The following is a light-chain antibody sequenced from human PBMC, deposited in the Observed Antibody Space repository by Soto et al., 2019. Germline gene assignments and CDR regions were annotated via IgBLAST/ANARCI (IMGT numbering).Light chain of an antibody. CDR1: SSDVGNYIY. V-gene: IGLV2-14*03. CDR3: SSYTTSTTLV. Sequence: QYALTQPASVSGSPGQSITISCTGTSSDVGNYIYVSWYQQHPGKAPKLMIYDVSNRPSGVSTRFSGSKSGNTASLTISGLQAEDEADYYCSSYTTSTTLVFGGGTKVTVL. CDR2: DVS. J-gene: IGLJ2*01.